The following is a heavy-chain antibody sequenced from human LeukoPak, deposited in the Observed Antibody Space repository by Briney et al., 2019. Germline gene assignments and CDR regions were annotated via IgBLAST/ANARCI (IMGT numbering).Heavy chain of an antibody. CDR1: GYTFSNYA. Sequence: GASVKVSCKASGYTFSNYAVLWVRQAPGQRLEWMGWINAGNGNTKYSQEFQGRVTISRDTSASIAYMELSSLRSEDMAIYYCARGRWTSHTVGYYFDHWGQGTLVTVSS. CDR3: ARGRWTSHTVGYYFDH. CDR2: INAGNGNT. D-gene: IGHD2-8*02. J-gene: IGHJ4*02. V-gene: IGHV1-3*03.